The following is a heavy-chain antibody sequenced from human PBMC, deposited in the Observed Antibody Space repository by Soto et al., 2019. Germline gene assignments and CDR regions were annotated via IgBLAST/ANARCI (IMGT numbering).Heavy chain of an antibody. V-gene: IGHV4-31*03. D-gene: IGHD3-22*01. J-gene: IGHJ4*02. CDR3: ARVPSDYYDSSGYYYLYFDY. Sequence: PSETLSLTCTVSGGSISSGGYYWSWIRQHPGKGLEWIGYIYYSGSTYYNPSLKGRVTISVDTSKNQFSLKLSSVTAADTAVYYCARVPSDYYDSSGYYYLYFDYWGQGTLVTVSS. CDR2: IYYSGST. CDR1: GGSISSGGYY.